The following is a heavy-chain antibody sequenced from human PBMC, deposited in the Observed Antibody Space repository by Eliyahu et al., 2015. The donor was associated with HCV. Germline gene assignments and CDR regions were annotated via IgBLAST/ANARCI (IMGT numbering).Heavy chain of an antibody. J-gene: IGHJ6*02. D-gene: IGHD6-19*01. V-gene: IGHV3-7*01. Sequence: EVQLVESGGALVQPGGSLRLSXXXSGFXXSSYXXTWVRXVPGKGLEWVATIERDGSEKLYADSVKGRFTISRDNGLNSLYLQMNSLRAEDMGVYYCARDLGSLSSAWYNGNGMDVWGQGTTVTVSS. CDR1: GFXXSSYX. CDR3: ARDLGSLSSAWYNGNGMDV. CDR2: IERDGSEK.